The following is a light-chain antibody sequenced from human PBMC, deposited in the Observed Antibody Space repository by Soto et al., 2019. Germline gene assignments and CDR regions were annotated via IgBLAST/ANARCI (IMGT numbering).Light chain of an antibody. CDR2: GAS. Sequence: EIVLTQSPGTLSLSPGERATLSCRASQSVSSSYLAWYQQKPGQAPRLLIYGASSRATGIPDRFSGSGSGTDFTLIISRLESEDYAVYYCQQYGSSRTFDQGTKVDI. J-gene: IGKJ1*01. CDR3: QQYGSSRT. CDR1: QSVSSSY. V-gene: IGKV3-20*01.